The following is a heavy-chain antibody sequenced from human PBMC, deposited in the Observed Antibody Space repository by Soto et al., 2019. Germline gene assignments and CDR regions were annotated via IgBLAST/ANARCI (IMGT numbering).Heavy chain of an antibody. Sequence: SVKVSCKASGGTFSSYAISWVRQAPGQGLEWMGGIIPIFGTANYAQKFQGRVTITADESTSTAYMELSSLRSEDTAVYYCARSMTTVVTHGGFDPWGQGTLVTVSS. J-gene: IGHJ5*02. D-gene: IGHD4-17*01. V-gene: IGHV1-69*13. CDR2: IIPIFGTA. CDR3: ARSMTTVVTHGGFDP. CDR1: GGTFSSYA.